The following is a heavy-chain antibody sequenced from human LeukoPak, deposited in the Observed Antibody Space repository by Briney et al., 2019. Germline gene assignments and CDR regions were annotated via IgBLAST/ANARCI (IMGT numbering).Heavy chain of an antibody. J-gene: IGHJ2*01. Sequence: GASVKVSCKASGYTFTGYYMHWVRQAPGQGLEWMGWINPNSGGTNYAQKFQGRVTMTRDTSISTAYMELSRLRSDDTAVYYCARAPNYGAEGAFDLWGRGTLVTVSS. CDR1: GYTFTGYY. CDR2: INPNSGGT. V-gene: IGHV1-2*02. CDR3: ARAPNYGAEGAFDL. D-gene: IGHD3-10*01.